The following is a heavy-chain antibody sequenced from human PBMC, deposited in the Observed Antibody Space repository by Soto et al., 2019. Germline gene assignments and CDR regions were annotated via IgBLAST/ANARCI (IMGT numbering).Heavy chain of an antibody. J-gene: IGHJ4*02. CDR3: ARCSVVTAFDY. D-gene: IGHD2-21*02. CDR1: GGSISSGGYY. V-gene: IGHV4-31*01. CDR2: IYYSGST. Sequence: QVQLQESGPGLVKPSQTLSLTCTVSGGSISSGGYYWTWIRQHPGKGLEWIGYIYYSGSTYYNPSLKSPVTIAVGKSKNRFPLQLSSVTAADTAVYYCARCSVVTAFDYWGQGTLVTVSS.